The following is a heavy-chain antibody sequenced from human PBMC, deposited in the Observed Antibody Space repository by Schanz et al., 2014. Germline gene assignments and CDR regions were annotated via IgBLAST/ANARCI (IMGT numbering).Heavy chain of an antibody. J-gene: IGHJ4*02. V-gene: IGHV3-66*01. CDR3: AKGQLLSYYFDY. CDR1: GFTVSSNY. Sequence: EVQLVESGGDLVQPGGSLRLSCAASGFTVSSNYMTWVRQAPGKGLEWVSVIYSAGNTYYADSVKGRFTISRDNPKNTLYLQMNSLRAEDTAVYYCAKGQLLSYYFDYWGQGTLVTVSS. D-gene: IGHD2-21*01. CDR2: IYSAGNT.